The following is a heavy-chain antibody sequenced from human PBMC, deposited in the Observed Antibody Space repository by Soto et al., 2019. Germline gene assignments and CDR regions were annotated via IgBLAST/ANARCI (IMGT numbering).Heavy chain of an antibody. V-gene: IGHV1-58*01. CDR1: GFTFTSSA. J-gene: IGHJ4*02. CDR3: AADYYDSSGYYFDY. D-gene: IGHD3-22*01. CDR2: LVVGSGNT. Sequence: SVKVSCKASGFTFTSSAVQWVRQARGQRLAWIGWLVVGSGNTNYAQKFQERVTITRDISTSTAYMELSSLRSEDTAVYYCAADYYDSSGYYFDYWGQGTLVTVSS.